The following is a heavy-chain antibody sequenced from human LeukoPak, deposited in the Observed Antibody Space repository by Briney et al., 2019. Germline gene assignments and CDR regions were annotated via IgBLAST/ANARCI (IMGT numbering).Heavy chain of an antibody. CDR3: ARDRPDDYYDSSGYSDY. CDR2: IIPILGIA. V-gene: IGHV1-69*04. D-gene: IGHD3-22*01. J-gene: IGHJ4*02. Sequence: ASVKVSCKASGYPFNRYGISWVRQAPGQGLEWMGRIIPILGIANYAQKFQGRVTITADKSTSTAYMELSSLRSEDTAVYYCARDRPDDYYDSSGYSDYWGQGTLVTVSS. CDR1: GYPFNRYG.